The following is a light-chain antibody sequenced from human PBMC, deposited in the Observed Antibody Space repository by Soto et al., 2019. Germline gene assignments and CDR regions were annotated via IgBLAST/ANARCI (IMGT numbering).Light chain of an antibody. CDR2: KAS. V-gene: IGKV1-5*03. CDR3: QQHTT. Sequence: DIRMTQSPSALSASVGDRVTITCRGSQSISSWLAWYQQKPGKAPRLLIYKASSLASGVPSRFSGSGSGTEFTLTISSLQPEDVATYHCQQHTTFGQGTKVEI. J-gene: IGKJ1*01. CDR1: QSISSW.